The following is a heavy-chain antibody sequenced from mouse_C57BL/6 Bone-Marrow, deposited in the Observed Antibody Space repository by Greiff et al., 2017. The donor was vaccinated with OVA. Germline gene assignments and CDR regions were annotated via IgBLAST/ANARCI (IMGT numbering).Heavy chain of an antibody. CDR3: AGTGIAMDY. CDR2: IYPGSGNT. J-gene: IGHJ4*01. CDR1: GYTFTDYY. D-gene: IGHD4-1*01. V-gene: IGHV1-76*01. Sequence: VQLQQSGAELVRPGASVKLSCKASGYTFTDYYINWVKQRPGQGLEWIARIYPGSGNTYYNEKFKGKDTLTAEKSSSTAYMQLSSLTSEDSAVYFCAGTGIAMDYWGQGTSVTVSS.